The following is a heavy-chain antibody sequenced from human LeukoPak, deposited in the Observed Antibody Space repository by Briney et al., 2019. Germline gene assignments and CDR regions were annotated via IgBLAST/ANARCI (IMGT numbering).Heavy chain of an antibody. CDR3: ARDPHKYYYGSGSYGWFDP. CDR2: IYTGGST. Sequence: PSETLSLTCTVSGGSISSGSYYWSWIRQPAGKGLEWIGRIYTGGSTNYNPSLKSRVTISVDTSKNQFSLKLSSVTAADTAVYYCARDPHKYYYGSGSYGWFDPWGQGTLVTVSS. J-gene: IGHJ5*02. CDR1: GGSISSGSYY. D-gene: IGHD3-10*01. V-gene: IGHV4-61*02.